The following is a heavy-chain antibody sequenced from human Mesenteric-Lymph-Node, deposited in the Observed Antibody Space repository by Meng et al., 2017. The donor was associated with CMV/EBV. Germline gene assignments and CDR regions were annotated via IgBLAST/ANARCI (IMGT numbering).Heavy chain of an antibody. Sequence: GESLKISCAASGFTFSSSWMTWVRQAPGKGLEWVANIKPDGSEKYYVDSVKGRFTISRDNAKNSLYLQMNSLRAEDTAVYYCAREYDSSGYPNWFDPWGQGTLVTVSS. D-gene: IGHD3-22*01. J-gene: IGHJ5*02. CDR3: AREYDSSGYPNWFDP. CDR2: IKPDGSEK. CDR1: GFTFSSSW. V-gene: IGHV3-7*01.